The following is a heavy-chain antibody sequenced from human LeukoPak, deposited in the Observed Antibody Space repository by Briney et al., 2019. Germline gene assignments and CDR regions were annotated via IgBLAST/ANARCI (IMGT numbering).Heavy chain of an antibody. CDR1: GFIFSSYA. CDR2: ISYDGRNT. J-gene: IGHJ4*02. V-gene: IGHV3-30*04. D-gene: IGHD6-19*01. Sequence: GGSLRLSCAASGFIFSSYAMQWVRQAPGKGLEWVAIISYDGRNTYYADSVKGRFTISRDNSKNTLYLQMNSLRAGDTAVYYCAKAVASGRSFDYWGQGTLVTVSS. CDR3: AKAVASGRSFDY.